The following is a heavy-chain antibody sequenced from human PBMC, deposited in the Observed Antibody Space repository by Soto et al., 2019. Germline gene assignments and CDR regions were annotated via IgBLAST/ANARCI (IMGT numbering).Heavy chain of an antibody. J-gene: IGHJ3*02. CDR1: GFTFSSYG. CDR3: AKEQQMTIFGVVSPSVDAFDI. CDR2: ISYDGSNK. V-gene: IGHV3-30*18. Sequence: QVQLVESGGGVVQPGRSLRLSCAASGFTFSSYGMHWVRQAPGKGLEWVAVISYDGSNKYYAASVKGRFTVSRDNSKNTLYLQRNSLRAEDTAIYYCAKEQQMTIFGVVSPSVDAFDIWGQGTMVTVSS. D-gene: IGHD3-3*01.